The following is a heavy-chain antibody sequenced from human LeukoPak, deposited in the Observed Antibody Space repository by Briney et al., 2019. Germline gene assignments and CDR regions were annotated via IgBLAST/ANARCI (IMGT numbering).Heavy chain of an antibody. D-gene: IGHD6-13*01. J-gene: IGHJ4*02. CDR3: ARESERSGWYDY. Sequence: GGSLRLSCAAPGLITDDYATHWVRQAPGKGLEWVSLISGDGGSTFYADSVRGRFTISRDNSKNSLSLQMSSLRSEDTALYFCARESERSGWYDYWGQGTLVTVSS. V-gene: IGHV3-43*02. CDR2: ISGDGGST. CDR1: GLITDDYA.